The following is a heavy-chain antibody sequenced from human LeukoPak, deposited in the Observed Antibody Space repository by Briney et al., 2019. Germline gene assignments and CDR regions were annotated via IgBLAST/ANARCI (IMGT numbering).Heavy chain of an antibody. J-gene: IGHJ3*02. CDR2: ISGSGGST. Sequence: GGSLRLSCAASGFTFSNAWMSWVRQAPGKGLEWVSAISGSGGSTYYADSVKGRFTISRDNSNNTLYLQMNSLRAEDTAVYYCAKEGRVGYSSSSWAFDIWGQGTMVTVSS. CDR1: GFTFSNAW. D-gene: IGHD6-6*01. CDR3: AKEGRVGYSSSSWAFDI. V-gene: IGHV3-23*01.